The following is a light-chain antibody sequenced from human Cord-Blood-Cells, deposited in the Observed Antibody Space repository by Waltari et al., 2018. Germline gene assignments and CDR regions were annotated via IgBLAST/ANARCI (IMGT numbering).Light chain of an antibody. CDR2: DVS. Sequence: QSALTQPASVSGSPGQSITISCTGTSSDVGGYNYVSWYQQHPGKAPKLMIYDVSNRPSWVSNRFSGSKSGNTASLTISGLQAEDEADYYGSSYTSSSTLVFGGGTKLTVL. J-gene: IGLJ3*02. CDR1: SSDVGGYNY. CDR3: SSYTSSSTLV. V-gene: IGLV2-14*01.